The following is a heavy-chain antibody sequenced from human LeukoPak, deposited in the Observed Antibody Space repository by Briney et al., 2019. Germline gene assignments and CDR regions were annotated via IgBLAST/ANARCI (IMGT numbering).Heavy chain of an antibody. J-gene: IGHJ4*02. Sequence: SETLSLTCSVSGGSISSSSYYWGWIRQPPGKGLEWIGSIYYSGSTYYSPSLESRVTISVDPSKNQFSLKLRSVTAADTAVYYCASDRRLYDILTAPFDYWGQGILVTVSS. CDR1: GGSISSSSYY. CDR2: IYYSGST. CDR3: ASDRRLYDILTAPFDY. V-gene: IGHV4-39*01. D-gene: IGHD3-9*01.